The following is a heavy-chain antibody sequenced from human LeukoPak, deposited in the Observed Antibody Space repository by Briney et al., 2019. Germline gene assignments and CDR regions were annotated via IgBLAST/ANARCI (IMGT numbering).Heavy chain of an antibody. CDR1: GYTFTSYY. J-gene: IGHJ4*02. CDR3: ARDLMYCDTMSCYDGDFDY. CDR2: INPSGGST. D-gene: IGHD2-2*01. V-gene: IGHV1-46*01. Sequence: WASVKVSCKASGYTFTSYYMHWVRQAPGQGLEWMGIINPSGGSTSYAQKFQGRVTMTIDTSTTTVYMELRSLRSDDTAIYYCARDLMYCDTMSCYDGDFDYWGQGTPVTVSS.